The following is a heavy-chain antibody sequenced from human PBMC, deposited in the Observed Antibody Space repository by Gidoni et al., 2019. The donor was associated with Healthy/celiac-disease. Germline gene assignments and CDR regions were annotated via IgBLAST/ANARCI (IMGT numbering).Heavy chain of an antibody. CDR3: AREGPDTAIDY. V-gene: IGHV3-48*04. J-gene: IGHJ4*02. Sequence: EVQLVESGGGLVQPGGSLSLSCAASGFTFSSYSMNWVRQAPGKGLEGVSDISSSSSTIYYADSVKGRFTISRDNAKNSLYLQMNSLRAEDTAVYYCAREGPDTAIDYWGQGTLVTVSS. CDR1: GFTFSSYS. D-gene: IGHD5-18*01. CDR2: ISSSSSTI.